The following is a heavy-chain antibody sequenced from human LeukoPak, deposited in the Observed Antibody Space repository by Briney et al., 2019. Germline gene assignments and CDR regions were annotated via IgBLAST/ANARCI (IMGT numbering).Heavy chain of an antibody. CDR1: GGTFSSYA. CDR3: ARANIFGVVPVGMDV. V-gene: IGHV1-69*04. Sequence: ASVKVSCKASGGTFSSYAISWVRQAPGQGLEWMGRIIPIIGTANYAQKFQGRVTITADKSTSTAYMELSSLRSEDTAVYYCARANIFGVVPVGMDVWGQGTTVTVSS. J-gene: IGHJ6*02. D-gene: IGHD3-3*01. CDR2: IIPIIGTA.